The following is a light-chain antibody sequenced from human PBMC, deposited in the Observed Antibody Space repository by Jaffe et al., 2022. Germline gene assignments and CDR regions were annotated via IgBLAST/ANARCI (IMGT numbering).Light chain of an antibody. CDR2: DAS. CDR3: QHRKLT. J-gene: IGKJ4*01. CDR1: QSVSSY. V-gene: IGKV3-11*01. Sequence: EIVLTQSPATLSLSPGERATLSCRASQSVSSYLAWYQQKPGQAPRLLIYDASNRATGIPARFSGSGSGTDFTLTISNLEPEDFAVYYCQHRKLTFGGGTKVEIK.